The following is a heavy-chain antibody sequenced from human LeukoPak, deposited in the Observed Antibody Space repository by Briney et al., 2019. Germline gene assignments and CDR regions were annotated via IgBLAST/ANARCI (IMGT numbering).Heavy chain of an antibody. J-gene: IGHJ4*02. CDR1: GLTFSSSW. CDR3: ARDLAYSRLDY. D-gene: IGHD5-18*01. Sequence: GGSLRLSCAVSGLTFSSSWMDWVRQAPGKGLEWVASINPDGNKKYSADSVKGRFTISRDNAENSLYLQMNSLRVEDSAFYYCARDLAYSRLDYWGQGMLVTVSS. V-gene: IGHV3-7*01. CDR2: INPDGNKK.